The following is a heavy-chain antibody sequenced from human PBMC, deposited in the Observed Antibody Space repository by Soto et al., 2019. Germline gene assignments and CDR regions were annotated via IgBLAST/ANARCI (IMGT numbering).Heavy chain of an antibody. CDR1: GCSISRYY. J-gene: IGHJ4*02. D-gene: IGHD4-17*01. V-gene: IGHV4-59*01. CDR3: ARGPYGKGY. CDR2: IYYSGST. Sequence: SETLSLTCTVSGCSISRYYWSWIRQAPGKGLEWIGYIYYSGSTNYNPSLKSRVTISVDTSKNQFSLNLSSVTAADTAVYYCARGPYGKGYWGQGTLVTVSS.